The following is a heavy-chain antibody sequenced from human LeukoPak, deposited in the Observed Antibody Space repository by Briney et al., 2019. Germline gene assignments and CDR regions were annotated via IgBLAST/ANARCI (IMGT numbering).Heavy chain of an antibody. CDR2: INPNSGGT. D-gene: IGHD2-2*01. J-gene: IGHJ4*02. V-gene: IGHV1-2*02. CDR1: GYTFTGYY. CDR3: ARDLLGYCSSTSCSIDY. Sequence: ASVKVSCKASGYTFTGYYMHWVRQARGQGLEWMGWINPNSGGTNYAQKFQGRVTMTRDTSISTAYMELSRLRSDDTAVYYCARDLLGYCSSTSCSIDYWGQGTLVTVSS.